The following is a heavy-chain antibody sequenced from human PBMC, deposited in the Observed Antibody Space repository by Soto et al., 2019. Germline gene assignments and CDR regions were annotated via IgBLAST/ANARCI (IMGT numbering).Heavy chain of an antibody. CDR2: INHSGST. Sequence: SETLSLTCAVYGGSFSGYYWSWIRQPPGKGLEWIGEINHSGSTNYNPSLKSRVTISVDRSKNQFSLKLSSVTAADTAVYYCARGRWTTVNLTRGTVGYYYYGMDVWGQGTTVT. CDR3: ARGRWTTVNLTRGTVGYYYYGMDV. V-gene: IGHV4-34*01. CDR1: GGSFSGYY. J-gene: IGHJ6*02. D-gene: IGHD4-17*01.